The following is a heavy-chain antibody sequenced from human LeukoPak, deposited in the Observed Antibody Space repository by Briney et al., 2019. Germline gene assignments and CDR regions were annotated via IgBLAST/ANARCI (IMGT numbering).Heavy chain of an antibody. Sequence: GGSLRLSCAASGFTFSSYAISWVRQAPGKGLEWVSAISGSGGSTYYADSVKGRFTISRDNSKNTLYLQMNSLRAEDTAVYYCAKAVEAWFDSIHYFDYWGQGTLVTVSS. CDR2: ISGSGGST. D-gene: IGHD3-9*01. J-gene: IGHJ4*02. CDR1: GFTFSSYA. V-gene: IGHV3-23*01. CDR3: AKAVEAWFDSIHYFDY.